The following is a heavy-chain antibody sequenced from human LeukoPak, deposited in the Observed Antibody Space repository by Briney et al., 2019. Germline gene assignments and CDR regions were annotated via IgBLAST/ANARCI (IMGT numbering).Heavy chain of an antibody. CDR3: ARDRPDYGGNSYYFDY. CDR2: IIPILGIA. J-gene: IGHJ4*02. D-gene: IGHD4-23*01. Sequence: AASVKVSCKASGGTFSSYAISWVRQAPGQGLEWMGRIIPILGIANYARKFQGRVTITADKSTSTAYMELSSLRSEDTAVYYCARDRPDYGGNSYYFDYWGQGTLVTVSS. V-gene: IGHV1-69*04. CDR1: GGTFSSYA.